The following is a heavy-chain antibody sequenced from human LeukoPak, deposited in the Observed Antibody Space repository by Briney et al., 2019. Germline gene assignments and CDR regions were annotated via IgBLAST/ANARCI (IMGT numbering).Heavy chain of an antibody. D-gene: IGHD1-26*01. Sequence: GASVKVSCKASGYTFTSYGISWVRQAPGQGLEWMGWISAYNGNTNYAQKLQGRVTMTTDTSTSTAYMGLRSLRSDDTAVYYCARDREASWEYYYYGMDVWGQGTTVTVSS. CDR3: ARDREASWEYYYYGMDV. CDR1: GYTFTSYG. CDR2: ISAYNGNT. V-gene: IGHV1-18*01. J-gene: IGHJ6*02.